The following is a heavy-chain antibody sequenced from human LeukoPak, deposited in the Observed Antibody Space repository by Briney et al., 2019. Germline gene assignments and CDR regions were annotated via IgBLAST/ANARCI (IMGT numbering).Heavy chain of an antibody. CDR1: GGSISSGGYS. J-gene: IGHJ4*02. CDR2: IYHSGST. Sequence: PSETLSLTCAVSGGSISSGGYSWSWIRQPPGKGLEWIGYIYHSGSTFYNPSLKSRVTISVDRSKNQFSLKLNSVTAADTAVYYCARATHEDDILTGFVYWGQGTLVTVSS. V-gene: IGHV4-30-2*01. CDR3: ARATHEDDILTGFVY. D-gene: IGHD3-9*01.